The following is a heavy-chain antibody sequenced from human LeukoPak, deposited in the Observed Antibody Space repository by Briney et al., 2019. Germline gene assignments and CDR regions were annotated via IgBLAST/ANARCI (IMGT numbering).Heavy chain of an antibody. Sequence: GESLKISCKGSGYSFTSYWIGWVRQMPGKGLEWMGIIYPGDSDTRYSPSFQGQVTISADKSISTAYLQWSSLKASDTAMYYCARLAWPVEPGGLNPGAAFDIWGQGTMVTVSS. CDR1: GYSFTSYW. CDR3: ARLAWPVEPGGLNPGAAFDI. CDR2: IYPGDSDT. V-gene: IGHV5-51*01. J-gene: IGHJ3*02. D-gene: IGHD6-19*01.